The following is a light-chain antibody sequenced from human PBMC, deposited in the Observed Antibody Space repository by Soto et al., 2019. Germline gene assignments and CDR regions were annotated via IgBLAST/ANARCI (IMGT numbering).Light chain of an antibody. Sequence: DIQMTQSPSTLSASVGDRVTITCRASQSISSWLAWYQQKPWKAPKLLIYKASSLESGVQSRFSGSGSGTEFTLTISSLQPDDFATYSGQQYNSYWTFGQGTKVEIK. CDR3: QQYNSYWT. J-gene: IGKJ1*01. V-gene: IGKV1-5*03. CDR1: QSISSW. CDR2: KAS.